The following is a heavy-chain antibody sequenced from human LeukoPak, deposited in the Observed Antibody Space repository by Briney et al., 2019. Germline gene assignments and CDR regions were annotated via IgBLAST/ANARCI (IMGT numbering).Heavy chain of an antibody. CDR2: ISSGSSTI. J-gene: IGHJ4*02. CDR3: ARDRNGGY. D-gene: IGHD3-10*01. Sequence: GGSLRLSCAASGFTFSSYSMNWVRQAPGKGLEWVSYISSGSSTIYYADSVKGRFTISRDNAKNSLYLQMNSLRAEDTAVYYCARDRNGGYWGQGTLVTVSS. V-gene: IGHV3-48*04. CDR1: GFTFSSYS.